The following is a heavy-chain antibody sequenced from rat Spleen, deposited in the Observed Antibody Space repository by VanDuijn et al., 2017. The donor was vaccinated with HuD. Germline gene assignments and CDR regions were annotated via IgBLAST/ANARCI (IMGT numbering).Heavy chain of an antibody. CDR1: GFTFRNYD. J-gene: IGHJ4*01. CDR3: TRGYVMDA. CDR2: ISTGGTNT. V-gene: IGHV5S13*01. Sequence: EVQLVESGGDLVQPGRSLKLSCAASGFTFRNYDMAWVRQAPTKGLEWVTSISTGGTNTYYRGSVKGRFTISRDNAKNTQYLQMDSLRSEDTATYYCTRGYVMDAWGQGASVTVSS.